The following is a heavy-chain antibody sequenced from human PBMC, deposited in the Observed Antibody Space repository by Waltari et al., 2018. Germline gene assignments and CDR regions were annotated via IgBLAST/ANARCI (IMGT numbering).Heavy chain of an antibody. Sequence: AEVKKPGESLRISCKGSGYSFTSYWISWVRQMPGKGLEWMGRIDPSDSYTNYSPSFQGHVTISADKSISTAYLQWSSLKASDTAMYYCARRSLVVHDCSGGSCGVSRGMDVWGQGTTVTVSS. D-gene: IGHD2-15*01. V-gene: IGHV5-10-1*01. CDR2: IDPSDSYT. J-gene: IGHJ6*02. CDR3: ARRSLVVHDCSGGSCGVSRGMDV. CDR1: GYSFTSYW.